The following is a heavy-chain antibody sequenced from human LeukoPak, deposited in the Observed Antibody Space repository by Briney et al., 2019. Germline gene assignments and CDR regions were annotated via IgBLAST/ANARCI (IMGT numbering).Heavy chain of an antibody. CDR3: ARGPPVLSYDILTGWPPDY. D-gene: IGHD3-9*01. J-gene: IGHJ4*02. Sequence: AASVKVSCKASGYTFTSYYMHWVRQAPGQGLEWMGIINPSGGSTSYAQKFQGRVTMTRDTSTSTVYMELSSLRSEDTAVYYCARGPPVLSYDILTGWPPDYWGQGTLVTVSS. V-gene: IGHV1-46*01. CDR2: INPSGGST. CDR1: GYTFTSYY.